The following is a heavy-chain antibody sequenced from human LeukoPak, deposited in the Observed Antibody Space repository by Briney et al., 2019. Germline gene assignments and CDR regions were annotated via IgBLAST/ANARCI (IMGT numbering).Heavy chain of an antibody. Sequence: ASVKVSCKASGYTFTSYAMHWVRQAPGQRLEWMGWINAGNGNTKYSQKFQGRVTITRDTSASTAYMELSSLRSEDTAVYYCARDAAAIMWFVPWGQGTLVTVSS. CDR2: INAGNGNT. D-gene: IGHD2-2*01. V-gene: IGHV1-3*01. CDR1: GYTFTSYA. J-gene: IGHJ5*02. CDR3: ARDAAAIMWFVP.